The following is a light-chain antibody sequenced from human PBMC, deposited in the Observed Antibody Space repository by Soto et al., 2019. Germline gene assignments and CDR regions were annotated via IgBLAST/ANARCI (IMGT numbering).Light chain of an antibody. CDR1: QSVSSK. V-gene: IGKV3-15*01. CDR3: QHYNNWPLT. CDR2: GAS. J-gene: IGKJ4*01. Sequence: EIVMTQSPATLSVSPGERATLSCRASQSVSSKLAWYQQKPGQAPRLLIYGASTRATGIPARFSGSGSGTEFTLTISSLQSEDFAVYYCQHYNNWPLTFGGGTKVDI.